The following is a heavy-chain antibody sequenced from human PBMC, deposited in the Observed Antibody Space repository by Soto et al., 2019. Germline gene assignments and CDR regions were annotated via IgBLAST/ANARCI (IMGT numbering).Heavy chain of an antibody. CDR2: ISYDGSNK. J-gene: IGHJ6*02. Sequence: QVQLVESGGGVVQPGRSLRLSCAASGFTFSSYAMHWVRQAPGKGLEWVAVISYDGSNKYYADSVKGRFTISRDNSKNTLYLQMNSLRAEDTAVYYCARDDAVAGFQETYGMDVWGQGTTVTVSS. D-gene: IGHD6-19*01. CDR1: GFTFSSYA. CDR3: ARDDAVAGFQETYGMDV. V-gene: IGHV3-30-3*01.